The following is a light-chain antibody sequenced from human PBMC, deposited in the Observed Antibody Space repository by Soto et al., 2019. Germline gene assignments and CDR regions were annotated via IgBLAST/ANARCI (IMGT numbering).Light chain of an antibody. Sequence: EIVLTQSPGTLSLSPGERATLSCRASQSVSSSYLAWYQQKPGQAPRLLIYGASSRATGIPDRFSGSGSGTDFTLTISRLEPEDFGVYYCQQCGSRPLSFRGGTKVDIK. CDR3: QQCGSRPLS. J-gene: IGKJ4*01. CDR1: QSVSSSY. CDR2: GAS. V-gene: IGKV3-20*01.